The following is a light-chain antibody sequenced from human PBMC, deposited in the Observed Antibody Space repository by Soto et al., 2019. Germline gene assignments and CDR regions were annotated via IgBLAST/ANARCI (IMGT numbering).Light chain of an antibody. CDR2: AAS. J-gene: IGKJ5*01. V-gene: IGKV1-9*01. Sequence: IQFTPSPSSLSASVGDRGPNTCRASQGISNYLAWYQQKPGKAPKLLIYAASTLQTGVPSRFSGSGSGTDFTLTISSLQPEDFATYYCQQLNSYPHFGQGTRLEIK. CDR3: QQLNSYPH. CDR1: QGISNY.